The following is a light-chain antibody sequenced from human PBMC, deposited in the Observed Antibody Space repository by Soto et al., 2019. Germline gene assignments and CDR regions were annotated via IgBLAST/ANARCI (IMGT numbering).Light chain of an antibody. CDR1: PSVDSN. CDR3: QQYDKWPLT. J-gene: IGKJ4*01. Sequence: EIVMTQSPATLSVSPGEGATLSCRTSPSVDSNLAWYQQKPGQAPRLLIFGASTRATGIPARFSGSGSGTDFTLTIGSLQSEDFAVYICQQYDKWPLTFGGGTKVDIK. V-gene: IGKV3D-15*01. CDR2: GAS.